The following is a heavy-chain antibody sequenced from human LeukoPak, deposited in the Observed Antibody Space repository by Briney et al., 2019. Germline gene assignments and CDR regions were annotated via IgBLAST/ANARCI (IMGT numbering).Heavy chain of an antibody. J-gene: IGHJ4*02. V-gene: IGHV3-43*02. CDR3: AKDIRPGYSGYE. CDR1: GFTFDDYA. D-gene: IGHD5-12*01. Sequence: GGSLRLSCAASGFTFDDYAMHWVRQAPGKGLEGVSLISGDGGSTHYADSVKGRLTISRDNSKHSLYLQMNSLRTEDTALYYCAKDIRPGYSGYEWGQGTLVTVSS. CDR2: ISGDGGST.